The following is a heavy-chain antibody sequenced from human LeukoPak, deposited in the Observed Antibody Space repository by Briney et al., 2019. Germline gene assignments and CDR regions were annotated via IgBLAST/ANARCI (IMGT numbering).Heavy chain of an antibody. CDR1: GFTFSSYG. D-gene: IGHD2-2*01. J-gene: IGHJ4*02. V-gene: IGHV3-30*19. CDR2: ISYDGSKE. CDR3: ARDLKTAMDYFDY. Sequence: GGSLRLSCAASGFTFSSYGMHWVRQAPGKGLEWVAIISYDGSKEYYADSVKGRFTISRDNSKNTLFLQMNSLRPEDTAVYYCARDLKTAMDYFDYWGQGALVTVSS.